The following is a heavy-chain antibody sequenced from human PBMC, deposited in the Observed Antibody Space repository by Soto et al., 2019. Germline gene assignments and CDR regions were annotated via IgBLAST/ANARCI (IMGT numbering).Heavy chain of an antibody. D-gene: IGHD1-26*01. CDR2: ISGSGGST. CDR3: AKGKFWGGSSTTPNWFDP. V-gene: IGHV3-23*01. CDR1: GFTFSSYA. J-gene: IGHJ5*02. Sequence: GGSLRLSCAASGFTFSSYAMSSVRQAPGKGLEWVSAISGSGGSTYYADSVKGRFTISRDNSKNTLYLQMNSLRAEDTAVYYCAKGKFWGGSSTTPNWFDPWGQGTLVTVSS.